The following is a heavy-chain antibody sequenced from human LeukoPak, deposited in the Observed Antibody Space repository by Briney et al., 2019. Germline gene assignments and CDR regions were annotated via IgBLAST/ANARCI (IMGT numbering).Heavy chain of an antibody. CDR3: AKGTDSSGYSDAFDI. J-gene: IGHJ3*02. V-gene: IGHV3-7*03. CDR1: GFTFSSYW. D-gene: IGHD3-22*01. CDR2: IKQDGSEK. Sequence: GGSLRLSCAASGFTFSSYWMGWVRQAPGKGLEWVANIKQDGSEKYYVDSVKGRFTISRDNAKNSLYLQMNSLRAEDTAVYYCAKGTDSSGYSDAFDIWGQGTMVTVSS.